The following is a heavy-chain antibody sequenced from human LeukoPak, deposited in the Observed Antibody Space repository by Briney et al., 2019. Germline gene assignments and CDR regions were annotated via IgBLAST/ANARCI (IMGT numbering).Heavy chain of an antibody. J-gene: IGHJ4*02. CDR1: GGSISSYY. CDR2: IYYSGST. CDR3: ARRRVGATTSFDY. D-gene: IGHD1-26*01. Sequence: SETLSLTCTVSGGSISSYYWSWIRQPPGKGLEWIGSIYYSGSTYYNPSLKSRVTISVDTSKNQFSLKLSSVTAADTAVYYCARRRVGATTSFDYWGQGTLVTVSS. V-gene: IGHV4-59*05.